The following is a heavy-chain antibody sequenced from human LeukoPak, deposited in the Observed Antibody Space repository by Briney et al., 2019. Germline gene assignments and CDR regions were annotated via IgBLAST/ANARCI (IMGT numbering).Heavy chain of an antibody. V-gene: IGHV3-11*01. Sequence: GESLRLSCAASGFTFSDYYMSWIRQAPGKGLEWVSYISSSGSTIYYADSVKGRFTISRDNAKNSLYLQMNSLRAEDTAVYYCARDPPLYCSGGSCSYWGQGTLVTVSS. CDR2: ISSSGSTI. CDR1: GFTFSDYY. CDR3: ARDPPLYCSGGSCSY. J-gene: IGHJ4*02. D-gene: IGHD2-15*01.